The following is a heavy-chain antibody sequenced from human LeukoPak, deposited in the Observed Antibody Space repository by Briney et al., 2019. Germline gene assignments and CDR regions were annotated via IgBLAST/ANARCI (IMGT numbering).Heavy chain of an antibody. CDR2: ISYDGSNK. D-gene: IGHD6-13*01. Sequence: PGGSLRLSCAASGFTFSSYAMHWVRQAPGKGLEWVAVISYDGSNKYYADSVKGRFTISRDNSKNTLYLQMNSLRAEDTAVYYCARDFSSSHEPHAYYYYMDVWGKGTTVTVSS. J-gene: IGHJ6*03. CDR1: GFTFSSYA. CDR3: ARDFSSSHEPHAYYYYMDV. V-gene: IGHV3-30-3*01.